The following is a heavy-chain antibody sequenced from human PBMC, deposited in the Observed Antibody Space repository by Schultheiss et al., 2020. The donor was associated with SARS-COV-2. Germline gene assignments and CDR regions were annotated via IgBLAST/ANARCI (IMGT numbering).Heavy chain of an antibody. CDR3: ASPGIAARSPLVY. CDR1: GFTFSSYS. V-gene: IGHV3-21*01. CDR2: ISSSSSYI. Sequence: GGSLRLSCAASGFTFSSYSMNWVRQAPGKGLEWVSSISSSSSYIYYADSVKGRFTISRDNSKNTLYLQMNSLRAEDTAVYYCASPGIAARSPLVYWGQGTLVTVSS. D-gene: IGHD6-6*01. J-gene: IGHJ4*02.